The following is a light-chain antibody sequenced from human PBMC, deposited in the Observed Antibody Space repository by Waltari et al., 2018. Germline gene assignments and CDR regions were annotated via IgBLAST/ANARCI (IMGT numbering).Light chain of an antibody. V-gene: IGLV2-8*01. Sequence: QTALTQPPSMSGSPGQSVTISCTGTSSDLGCYNRFTWYQQHPGKATKLIIYEVSQRPSGVSDRFSGSKSGNTASLTISGLQVEDEADYYCSSYAGSNTLLFGGGTRLTVL. CDR1: SSDLGCYNR. J-gene: IGLJ2*01. CDR3: SSYAGSNTLL. CDR2: EVS.